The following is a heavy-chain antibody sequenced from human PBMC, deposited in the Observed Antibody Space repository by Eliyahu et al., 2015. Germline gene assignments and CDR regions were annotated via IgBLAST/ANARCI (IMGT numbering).Heavy chain of an antibody. CDR1: GGPFSGYY. CDR3: ARGHGDIMMHYPNGVGRLDP. J-gene: IGHJ5*02. Sequence: QVQLQQWGAGLLKPSETLSLTCAVHGGPFSGYYWXWIRQSPGKGLEWIGDISHRGISTYTPSLESRVTISVDSSKNQFSLKLTSLTAADTALYYCARGHGDIMMHYPNGVGRLDPWGPGTLVTVSS. D-gene: IGHD3-16*01. V-gene: IGHV4-34*01. CDR2: ISHRGIS.